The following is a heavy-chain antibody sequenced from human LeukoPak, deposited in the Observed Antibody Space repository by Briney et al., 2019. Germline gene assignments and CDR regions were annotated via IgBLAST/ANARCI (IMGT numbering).Heavy chain of an antibody. J-gene: IGHJ6*02. D-gene: IGHD6-19*01. CDR3: ARQGYSSGYSGGDYYYYGMDV. Sequence: ASETLSLTCTVSGGSISSSSYYWGWIRQPPGKGLEWIGSIYYSGSTYYNPSLKSRVTISVDTSKNQFSLKLSSVTAADTAVYYCARQGYSSGYSGGDYYYYGMDVWGQGTTVTVSS. V-gene: IGHV4-39*01. CDR2: IYYSGST. CDR1: GGSISSSSYY.